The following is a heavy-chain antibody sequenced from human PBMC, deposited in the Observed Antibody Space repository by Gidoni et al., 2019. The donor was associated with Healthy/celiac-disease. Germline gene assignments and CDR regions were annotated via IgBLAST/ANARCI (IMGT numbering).Heavy chain of an antibody. Sequence: QVQLQESGPGLVKTSQTLSLTCTVSGGSISSGGYYWSWLRQHPGKGLEWIGYIYYSGSTYYNPSLKSRVTISVDTSKNQFSLKLSSVTAADTAVYYCARGEAVTTRYAEYFQHWGQGTLVTVSS. V-gene: IGHV4-31*03. D-gene: IGHD4-4*01. CDR1: GGSISSGGYY. CDR3: ARGEAVTTRYAEYFQH. J-gene: IGHJ1*01. CDR2: IYYSGST.